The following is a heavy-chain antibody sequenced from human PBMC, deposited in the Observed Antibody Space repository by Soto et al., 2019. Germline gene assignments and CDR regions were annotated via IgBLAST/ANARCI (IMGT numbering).Heavy chain of an antibody. CDR1: GFTFSTYA. J-gene: IGHJ4*02. CDR2: ISGSGGST. CDR3: AKIWFGELSHFDS. Sequence: GGSLRLSCAASGFTFSTYAMSWVRQAPGKGLDWVSVISGSGGSTYYADFVKGRLTISRDNSKNTLYLQMNSLRAEDTAIYYCAKIWFGELSHFDSWGQGTLVTVSS. D-gene: IGHD3-10*01. V-gene: IGHV3-23*01.